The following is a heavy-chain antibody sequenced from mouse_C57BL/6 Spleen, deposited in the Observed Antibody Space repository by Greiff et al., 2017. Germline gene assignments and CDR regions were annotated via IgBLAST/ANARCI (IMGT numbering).Heavy chain of an antibody. CDR1: GFTFTDYY. D-gene: IGHD2-12*01. CDR2: IRNKANGYTT. V-gene: IGHV7-3*01. Sequence: EVHLVESGGGLVQPGGSLSLSCAASGFTFTDYYMSWVRQPPGKALEWLGFIRNKANGYTTEYSASVKGRFTISRDNSQSILYLQMNALRAEDSATYDCARSAWCYDESYWYFDDWGTGTTVTVSS. J-gene: IGHJ1*03. CDR3: ARSAWCYDESYWYFDD.